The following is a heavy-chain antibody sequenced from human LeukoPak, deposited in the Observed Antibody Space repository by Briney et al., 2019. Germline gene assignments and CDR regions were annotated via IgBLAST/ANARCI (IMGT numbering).Heavy chain of an antibody. D-gene: IGHD2-8*01. CDR1: GYTFTGYY. V-gene: IGHV1-2*02. CDR2: INPNSGGT. J-gene: IGHJ5*02. Sequence: GASVKVSCKASGYTFTGYYMHWVRQAPGQGLEWMGWINPNSGGTNYAQKFQGRVTMTRDTSISTAYMELSRLRSDDTAVYYCARDLYCTTGVCYRGGLNWFDPWGQGTLVTVSS. CDR3: ARDLYCTTGVCYRGGLNWFDP.